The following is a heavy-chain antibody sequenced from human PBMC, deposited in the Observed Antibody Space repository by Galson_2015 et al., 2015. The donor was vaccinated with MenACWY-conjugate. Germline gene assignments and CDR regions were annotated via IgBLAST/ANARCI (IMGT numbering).Heavy chain of an antibody. D-gene: IGHD3/OR15-3a*01. CDR2: VDPSDSYT. CDR1: GYSFTTFW. V-gene: IGHV5-10-1*01. CDR3: TRLGFSASMIYSISDY. Sequence: QSGAEVTKPGESLRISCRTSGYSFTTFWIAWVRQTHGKGLEWLGRVDPSDSYTDYNPSFQGHGTVSADRSSNTAYLQWNNLKASDSAIYYCTRLGFSASMIYSISDYWGQGTLVTVSS. J-gene: IGHJ4*02.